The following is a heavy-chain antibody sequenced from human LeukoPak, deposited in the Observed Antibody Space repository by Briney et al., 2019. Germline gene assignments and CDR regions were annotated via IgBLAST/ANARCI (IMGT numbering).Heavy chain of an antibody. CDR2: ISYNGGT. Sequence: SETLSLTCTVSRDSISTYYWNWLRQPPGKGLEWVGYISYNGGTKYNPSLQSRVTISIDTSKNQFSLNLRSVTAADTAVYFCARRVMMSGTGVRDTRLDPWGQGILVTVS. D-gene: IGHD1-26*01. J-gene: IGHJ5*02. V-gene: IGHV4-59*08. CDR1: RDSISTYY. CDR3: ARRVMMSGTGVRDTRLDP.